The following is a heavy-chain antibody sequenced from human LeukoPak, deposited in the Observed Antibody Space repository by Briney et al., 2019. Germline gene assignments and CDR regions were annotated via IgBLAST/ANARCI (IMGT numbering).Heavy chain of an antibody. CDR2: INPKSDFT. CDR3: ARSQESCIGGTCPGDY. V-gene: IGHV1-2*02. Sequence: GASVKVSCKACGYTFTAYYMHWVRQTPGQGLEWLGWINPKSDFTKYSQKFQGRVTMTRDTSSSTVYMELSRLRSDDTAVYYCARSQESCIGGTCPGDYWGQGTRVTVSA. CDR1: GYTFTAYY. D-gene: IGHD2-15*01. J-gene: IGHJ4*02.